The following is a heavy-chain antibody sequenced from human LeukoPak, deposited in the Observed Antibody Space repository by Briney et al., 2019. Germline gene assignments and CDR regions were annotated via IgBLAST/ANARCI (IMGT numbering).Heavy chain of an antibody. CDR3: AREGYATVTTFDVFDI. Sequence: PGGSLRLSCAASGFTFSSYSMNWVRQAPGKGLEWVSSISSSSSYIYYADSAKGRFTISRDNAKNSLYLQMNSLRAEDTAVYYCAREGYATVTTFDVFDIWGQGTMVTVSS. CDR1: GFTFSSYS. J-gene: IGHJ3*02. D-gene: IGHD4-17*01. V-gene: IGHV3-21*01. CDR2: ISSSSSYI.